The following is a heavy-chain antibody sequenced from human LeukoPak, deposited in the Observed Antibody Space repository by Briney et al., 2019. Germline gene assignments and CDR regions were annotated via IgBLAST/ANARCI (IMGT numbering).Heavy chain of an antibody. V-gene: IGHV3-30*04. CDR2: ISYDGSNK. J-gene: IGHJ4*02. CDR1: GFTFSSYA. D-gene: IGHD6-19*01. CDR3: AKDLNGIAVAAFDY. Sequence: GGSLRLSCAASGFTFSSYAMHWVRQAPGKGLERVAVISYDGSNKYYADSVKGRFTISRDNSKNTLYLQMNSLRAEDTAVYYCAKDLNGIAVAAFDYWGQGTLVTVSS.